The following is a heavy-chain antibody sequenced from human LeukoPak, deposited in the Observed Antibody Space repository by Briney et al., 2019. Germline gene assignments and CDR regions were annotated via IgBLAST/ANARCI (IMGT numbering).Heavy chain of an antibody. Sequence: ASQTLSLTCTVSGDSISSGGYYWSWIRQHPGKGLEWIGYIYYGGSTYYNPSLKSRVTISVDTSKNQFSLKLSSVIAADTAVYYCARDRRYYDSSGFSRGLDYWGQGTLVTVSS. CDR1: GDSISSGGYY. CDR2: IYYGGST. D-gene: IGHD3-22*01. V-gene: IGHV4-31*03. J-gene: IGHJ4*02. CDR3: ARDRRYYDSSGFSRGLDY.